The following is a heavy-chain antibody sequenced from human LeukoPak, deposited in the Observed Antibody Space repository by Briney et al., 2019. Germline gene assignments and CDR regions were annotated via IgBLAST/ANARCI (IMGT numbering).Heavy chain of an antibody. Sequence: GGSLRLSCAASGFTFSSYWMSWVRQAPGKGLEWVANIKQDGSEKYYVDSVKGRFTISRDNAKNSLYLQMNSLRAEDTAVYYCARRAFMGGNSWYGYYYYMDVWGKGTTVTVSS. V-gene: IGHV3-7*03. CDR1: GFTFSSYW. CDR2: IKQDGSEK. CDR3: ARRAFMGGNSWYGYYYYMDV. D-gene: IGHD6-13*01. J-gene: IGHJ6*03.